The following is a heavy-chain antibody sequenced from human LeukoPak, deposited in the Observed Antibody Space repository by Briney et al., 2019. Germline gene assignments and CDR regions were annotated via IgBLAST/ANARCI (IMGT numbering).Heavy chain of an antibody. D-gene: IGHD1-26*01. CDR3: ARDQIMGNTSYNWFEP. CDR2: INPNNGDT. CDR1: GYTFTGYY. Sequence: ASVKVSCKASGYTFTGYYMHWVRQAPGQGLEWMGWINPNNGDTKYAQKVQGRVTMTTDTSISTAYMELSRLKSDDTAVYYCARDQIMGNTSYNWFEPWGQGTQVTVSS. V-gene: IGHV1-2*02. J-gene: IGHJ5*02.